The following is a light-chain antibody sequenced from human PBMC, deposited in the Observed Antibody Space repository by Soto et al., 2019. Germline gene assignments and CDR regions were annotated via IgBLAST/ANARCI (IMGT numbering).Light chain of an antibody. J-gene: IGKJ2*01. CDR1: QSVLYSSNNKNY. CDR2: WAS. V-gene: IGKV4-1*01. CDR3: QQLSSTPPNT. Sequence: DIVMTQSPDSLAVSLGERATINCKSSQSVLYSSNNKNYLAWYQQKPGQPPKLLIYWASTRESGVPDRFSGGGSAIDFTPASTSLQAEHVAVYYSQQLSSTPPNTFGEGTKLEIK.